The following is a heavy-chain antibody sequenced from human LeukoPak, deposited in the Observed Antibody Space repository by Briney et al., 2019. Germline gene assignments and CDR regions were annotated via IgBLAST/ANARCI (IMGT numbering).Heavy chain of an antibody. J-gene: IGHJ5*02. D-gene: IGHD3-9*01. CDR3: ARATFDYDILTGYYWFDP. CDR1: GGSISSNF. CDR2: IYYSGST. Sequence: PSETLSLTCTVSGGSISSNFWSWIRQPPGKGLEWIWYIYYSGSTYYNPSLKSRVTISVDTSKNQFSLKLSSVTAADTAVYYCARATFDYDILTGYYWFDPWGQGTLVTVSS. V-gene: IGHV4-59*06.